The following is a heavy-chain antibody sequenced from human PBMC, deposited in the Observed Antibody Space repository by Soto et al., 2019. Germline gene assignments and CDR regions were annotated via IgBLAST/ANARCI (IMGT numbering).Heavy chain of an antibody. CDR2: IYPSGST. V-gene: IGHV4-4*07. J-gene: IGHJ6*02. CDR3: ARDPRVWFGELAPYYYGMDV. D-gene: IGHD3-10*01. CDR1: GGSISSYY. Sequence: QVQLQESGPGLVKPSETLSLTCTVSGGSISSYYWSWIRQPAGKGLEWIGRIYPSGSTNYNPSLNSRVTMSVDTSKNLFSLKLSSVTAADTAVYYCARDPRVWFGELAPYYYGMDVWGQGTTVTVSS.